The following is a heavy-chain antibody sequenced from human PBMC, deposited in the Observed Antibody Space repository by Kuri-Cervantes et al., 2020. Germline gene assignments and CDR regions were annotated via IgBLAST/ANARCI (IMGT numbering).Heavy chain of an antibody. CDR3: AKGHRYGMDV. D-gene: IGHD2-21*01. J-gene: IGHJ6*02. Sequence: GSLEPSCAASGFTFSSYGMHWVRQAPGKGLEWVAVISYDGSNKYYADSVKGRFTISRDNSKNTLYLQMNSLRAEDTAVYYCAKGHRYGMDVWGQGTTVTVSS. CDR2: ISYDGSNK. V-gene: IGHV3-30*18. CDR1: GFTFSSYG.